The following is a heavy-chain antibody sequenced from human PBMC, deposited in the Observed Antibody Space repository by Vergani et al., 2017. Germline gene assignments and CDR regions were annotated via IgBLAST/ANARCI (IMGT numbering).Heavy chain of an antibody. Sequence: QVQLQESGPGLVKPSETLSLTCSVSGYSISRGYYWGWIRQPPGKGLKWMATVFHSGSAYYNPSLRRRVTISVETSKNQSSLRLTTLTAADTAVYYCARQVWVSQGVGAFETWGRGTEVSVSS. CDR3: ARQVWVSQGVGAFET. CDR1: GYSISRGYY. D-gene: IGHD1-26*01. V-gene: IGHV4-38-2*02. CDR2: VFHSGSA. J-gene: IGHJ3*02.